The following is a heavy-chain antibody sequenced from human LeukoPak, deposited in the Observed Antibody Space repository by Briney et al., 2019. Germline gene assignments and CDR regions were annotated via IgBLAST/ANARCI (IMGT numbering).Heavy chain of an antibody. CDR2: IYTSGST. V-gene: IGHV4-61*02. CDR3: ARDIGYCSSTSCPRVDNWFDP. J-gene: IGHJ5*02. D-gene: IGHD2-2*01. CDR1: GGSISSGSYY. Sequence: SETLSLTCTVSGGSISSGSYYWSWIRQPAGKGLEWIGRIYTSGSTNYNPSLKSRVTISVDTSKNQSSLKLSSVTAADTAVYYCARDIGYCSSTSCPRVDNWFDPWGQGTLVTVSS.